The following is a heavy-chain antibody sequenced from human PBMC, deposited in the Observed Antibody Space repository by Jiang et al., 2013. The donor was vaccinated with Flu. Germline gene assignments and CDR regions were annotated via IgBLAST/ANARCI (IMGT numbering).Heavy chain of an antibody. V-gene: IGHV3-15*01. CDR2: IKSKVDGGTA. CDR3: TIGHSGGEDY. CDR1: GFTFKNNW. Sequence: VQLVESGGGLIKSGESLRLSCAASGFTFKNNWLSWVRQAPGKGLEWVGRIKSKVDGGTAAYGAPVKGRFTISRDDSKETFYLQMDSLKTEDTAVYYCTIGHSGGEDYWGQGTLVTVSP. D-gene: IGHD3-10*01. J-gene: IGHJ4*02.